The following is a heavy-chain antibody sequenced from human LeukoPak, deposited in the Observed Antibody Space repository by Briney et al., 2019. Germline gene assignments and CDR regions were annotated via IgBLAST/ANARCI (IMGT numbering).Heavy chain of an antibody. CDR1: GGTFSIYA. CDR3: AREARIAAAGPPDWFDP. Sequence: SVKVSFKASGGTFSIYAISWVRQAPGQGLEWMGGIIPIFGTANYAQKFQGRVTITADESTSTAYMELSSLRSEDTAVYYCAREARIAAAGPPDWFDPWGQGTLVTVSS. D-gene: IGHD6-13*01. J-gene: IGHJ5*02. V-gene: IGHV1-69*13. CDR2: IIPIFGTA.